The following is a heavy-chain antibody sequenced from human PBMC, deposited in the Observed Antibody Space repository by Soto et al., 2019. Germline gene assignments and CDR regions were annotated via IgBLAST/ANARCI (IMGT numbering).Heavy chain of an antibody. V-gene: IGHV4-34*01. CDR2: INHSGST. Sequence: PSETLSLTCAVYGGSFSGYYWSWIRQPPGKGLEWIGEINHSGSTNYNPSLKSRVTISVDTSKNQFSLKLSSVTAADTAVYYCARLPYYYDSSGYSKAYYYYGMDVWGQGTTVTVS. CDR1: GGSFSGYY. J-gene: IGHJ6*02. CDR3: ARLPYYYDSSGYSKAYYYYGMDV. D-gene: IGHD3-22*01.